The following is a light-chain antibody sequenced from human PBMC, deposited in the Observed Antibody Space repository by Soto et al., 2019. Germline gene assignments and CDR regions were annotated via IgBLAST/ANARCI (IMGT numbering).Light chain of an antibody. V-gene: IGKV1-39*01. Sequence: DSQMTQSPSSVSAFVGDRVTITCRASQTIDGFLNWYQQKPGKAPNLLIYAASSLQSGVPSRFSGSGSGTEFTLTISSLQPEDFATYYCQQSYTTLGTFGQGTKVEIK. CDR2: AAS. CDR1: QTIDGF. CDR3: QQSYTTLGT. J-gene: IGKJ1*01.